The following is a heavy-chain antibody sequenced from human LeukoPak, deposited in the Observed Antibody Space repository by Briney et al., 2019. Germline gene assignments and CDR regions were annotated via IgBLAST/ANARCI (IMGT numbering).Heavy chain of an antibody. CDR2: ISYDGSNK. D-gene: IGHD3-10*01. J-gene: IGHJ5*02. CDR1: GFTFSSYA. Sequence: GRSLRLSCAASGFTFSSYAMHWIRQAPGKGLEWVAVISYDGSNKYYADSVKGRFTISRDNSKNTLYLQMNSLRAEDTAVYYCAREVTVVRGVIAPWGQGTLVTVSS. V-gene: IGHV3-30*04. CDR3: AREVTVVRGVIAP.